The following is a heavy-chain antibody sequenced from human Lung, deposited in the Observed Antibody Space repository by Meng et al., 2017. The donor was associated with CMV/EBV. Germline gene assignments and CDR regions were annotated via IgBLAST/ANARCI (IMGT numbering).Heavy chain of an antibody. CDR1: GFSLSTSGVG. Sequence: QITLKESVPTLVKLTQTPTLTLTVAGFSLSTSGVGVGWIRQPPGKALEWLALIYWHDDKRYSPSLKSRLTITKDTSKNQVVLTMTNMDPVDTGTYYCAHSAYYYDTSAYYYIFDYWGQGTLVTVSS. CDR2: IYWHDDK. D-gene: IGHD3-22*01. V-gene: IGHV2-5*01. CDR3: AHSAYYYDTSAYYYIFDY. J-gene: IGHJ4*02.